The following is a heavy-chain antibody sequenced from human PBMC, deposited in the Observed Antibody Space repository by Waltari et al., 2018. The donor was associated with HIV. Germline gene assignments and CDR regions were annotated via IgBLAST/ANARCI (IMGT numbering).Heavy chain of an antibody. D-gene: IGHD3-3*01. CDR3: ASTYYDLLEGWYFDF. J-gene: IGHJ4*02. CDR2: ISHSGTT. V-gene: IGHV4-38-2*02. CDR1: DYSITSGYS. Sequence: QVQLQESGPGLVKPSETLSLTCSVSDYSITSGYSWGWIWQPPGRGLEWIGSISHSGTTVYSPSLKSRVTLFRDTSKNQFFLKLTSATAEDTAVYYCASTYYDLLEGWYFDFWGQGRLVTVSS.